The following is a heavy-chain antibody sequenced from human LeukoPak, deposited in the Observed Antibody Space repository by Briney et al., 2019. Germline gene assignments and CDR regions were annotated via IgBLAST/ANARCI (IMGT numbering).Heavy chain of an antibody. D-gene: IGHD1-26*01. J-gene: IGHJ4*02. CDR2: IWYDGSNK. CDR1: GFTFSSYG. Sequence: GGSLRLSCAASGFTFSSYGMHWVRQAPGKGLEWVGLIWYDGSNKYYADSVKGRFTISRDNSKNTLYLQMNSLTAEDTAVYYCAKDLGTNKLVDYWGQGTLVTVSS. V-gene: IGHV3-33*06. CDR3: AKDLGTNKLVDY.